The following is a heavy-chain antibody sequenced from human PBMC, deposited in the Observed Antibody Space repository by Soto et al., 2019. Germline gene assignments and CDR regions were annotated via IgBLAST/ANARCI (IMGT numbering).Heavy chain of an antibody. V-gene: IGHV1-69*13. J-gene: IGHJ6*02. CDR1: GGTFSSYA. CDR2: IVPIFGTA. Sequence: SVKVSCKASGGTFSSYAISWVRQAPGQGLEWMGGIVPIFGTANYAQKFQGRVTITADESTSTAYMELSSLRSEDTAVYYCARGPDLQRYCSSTSCPYYYYGMDVWGQGTTVTVSS. D-gene: IGHD2-2*01. CDR3: ARGPDLQRYCSSTSCPYYYYGMDV.